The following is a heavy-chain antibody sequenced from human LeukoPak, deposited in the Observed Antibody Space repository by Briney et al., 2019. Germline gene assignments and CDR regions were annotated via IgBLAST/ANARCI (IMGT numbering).Heavy chain of an antibody. CDR3: ARVPTDYGGKMDLYYFDY. CDR2: IYYSGST. D-gene: IGHD4-23*01. J-gene: IGHJ4*02. Sequence: SETLSLTCTVSGGSISSSSYYWGWIRQHPGKGLEWIGYIYYSGSTYYNPSLKSRVTISVDTSKNQFSLKLSSVTAADTAVYYCARVPTDYGGKMDLYYFDYWGQGTLVTVSS. V-gene: IGHV4-31*03. CDR1: GGSISSSSYY.